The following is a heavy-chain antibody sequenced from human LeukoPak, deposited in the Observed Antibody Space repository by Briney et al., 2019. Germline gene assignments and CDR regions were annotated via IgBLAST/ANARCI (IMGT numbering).Heavy chain of an antibody. CDR1: GFTFSTYS. D-gene: IGHD2-2*01. J-gene: IGHJ3*02. V-gene: IGHV3-48*01. Sequence: PGGSLRLSCAASGFTFSTYSMNWVRQAPGKGLEWVSYISSSSSTVFYADSVKRRFTISRDNAKNSLYLQMNSLRAEDTAVYYCARDHCGTSCYGAGDAFEIWGQGTMVTVSS. CDR2: ISSSSSTV. CDR3: ARDHCGTSCYGAGDAFEI.